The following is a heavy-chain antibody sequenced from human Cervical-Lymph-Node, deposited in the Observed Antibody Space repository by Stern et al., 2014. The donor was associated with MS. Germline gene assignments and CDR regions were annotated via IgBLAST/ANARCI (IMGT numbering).Heavy chain of an antibody. D-gene: IGHD1-7*01. CDR2: ISGSSSTI. CDR1: GFIFSNYG. Sequence: EVQLVESGGGLVQPGGSLRLSCAASGFIFSNYGMNWVRQAPGKGLEWVSYISGSSSTIHYADSVRGRFTISRDNAKNSLYLQMNSLRDEDTAVYYCARDRGTTDCEFDSWGQGTLVTVSS. V-gene: IGHV3-48*02. CDR3: ARDRGTTDCEFDS. J-gene: IGHJ4*02.